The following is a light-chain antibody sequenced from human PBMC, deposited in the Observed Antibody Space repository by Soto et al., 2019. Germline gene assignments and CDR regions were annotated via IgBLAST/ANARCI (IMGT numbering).Light chain of an antibody. J-gene: IGKJ4*01. V-gene: IGKV1-12*02. CDR3: QQGTSFPFT. Sequence: DIPMTQSPSSVSASIGDRVTITCRASQGINIWLAWYQQKPGKAPRLLIYAASSLQGGVPSRFSGRGSGTEFTLTISSLQPEDFATYYCQQGTSFPFTFGGGTKVEIK. CDR2: AAS. CDR1: QGINIW.